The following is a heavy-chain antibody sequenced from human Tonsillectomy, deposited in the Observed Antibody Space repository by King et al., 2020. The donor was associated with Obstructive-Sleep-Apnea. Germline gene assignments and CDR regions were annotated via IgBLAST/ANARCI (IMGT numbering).Heavy chain of an antibody. J-gene: IGHJ3*01. Sequence: VQLVESGGGLVRPGGSLRLSCLTSGFTFTNYAMIWFRQAPERGLEWVSAIKSSGAITYYADSVGGRFTISRDNSRNTVYLQMNSLGADDTAMYFCGRDPNGDYVGAFDFWGRGTMVTVSS. CDR2: IKSSGAIT. CDR1: GFTFTNYA. V-gene: IGHV3-23*04. CDR3: GRDPNGDYVGAFDF. D-gene: IGHD2-8*01.